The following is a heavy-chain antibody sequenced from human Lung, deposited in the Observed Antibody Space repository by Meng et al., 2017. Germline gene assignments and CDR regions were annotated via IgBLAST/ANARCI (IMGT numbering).Heavy chain of an antibody. CDR1: GGSISSIDW. D-gene: IGHD6-19*01. V-gene: IGHV4/OR15-8*02. Sequence: GQRQAPGPGLVKPSGTLSLTCVGSGGSISSIDWWSWVRQPPGKGLEWIGEIYHGGDTNYNPSLKSRVTIAIDRSKNQFSLKLSSVTAADTAVYYCASWIYSCGWQWGQGTLVTVSS. J-gene: IGHJ4*02. CDR2: IYHGGDT. CDR3: ASWIYSCGWQ.